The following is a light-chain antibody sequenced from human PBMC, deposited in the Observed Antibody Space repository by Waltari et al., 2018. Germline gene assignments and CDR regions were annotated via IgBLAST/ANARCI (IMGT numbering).Light chain of an antibody. CDR2: ATS. CDR3: QKYNGAPQT. CDR1: QGIKFH. V-gene: IGKV1-27*01. Sequence: DIQMTQSPSSLSASVGDRVTITCRASQGIKFHLAWYQQKPGKVPQLLIYATSTLKSGVPSRFSGGGDGTDFTLNISRLQPEDVATYYCQKYNGAPQTFGQGTKVEIK. J-gene: IGKJ1*01.